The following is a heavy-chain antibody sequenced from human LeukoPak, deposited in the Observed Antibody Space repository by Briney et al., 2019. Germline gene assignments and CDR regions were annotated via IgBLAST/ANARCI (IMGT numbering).Heavy chain of an antibody. D-gene: IGHD3-3*01. Sequence: GQSLRLSWAAATLTFSSYSMTWVRQAEGKGLEWVSSMSSGGRYIFHADSVRGRFTISRDKDKTSLYLLMNSLRVEDTAVYDCERERPPGASRLFVVQWGQGTLVTVSS. CDR3: ERERPPGASRLFVVQ. CDR2: MSSGGRYI. CDR1: TLTFSSYS. V-gene: IGHV3-21*01. J-gene: IGHJ4*02.